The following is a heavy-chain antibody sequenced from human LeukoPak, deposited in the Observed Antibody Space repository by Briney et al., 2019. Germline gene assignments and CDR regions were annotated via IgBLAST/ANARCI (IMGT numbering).Heavy chain of an antibody. CDR2: ISTSSYHI. Sequence: GALRLSCAASGFTLRSYGMNWVRQAPGKGLEWLSYISTSSYHIYYADSVKGRFTISRDDAKNSLYLQMNSLRAEDTALYYCARDASGSSTGLIDSWGQGTLVTVSS. CDR1: GFTLRSYG. D-gene: IGHD1-26*01. J-gene: IGHJ4*02. CDR3: ARDASGSSTGLIDS. V-gene: IGHV3-21*01.